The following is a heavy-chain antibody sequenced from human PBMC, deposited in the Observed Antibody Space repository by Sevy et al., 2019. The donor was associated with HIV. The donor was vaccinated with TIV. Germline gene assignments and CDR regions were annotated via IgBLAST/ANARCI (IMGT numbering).Heavy chain of an antibody. V-gene: IGHV4-59*01. J-gene: IGHJ6*02. Sequence: SETLSLTCTVSGDSISGYYWSWIRQPPGKGLEWIGYIYYSGNTNYNPSLKSRVTISVDTSKNQFSLKLSSVTAADTAIYYCARAYLYYYYGMDVWGQGTTVTVSS. CDR2: IYYSGNT. D-gene: IGHD3-10*01. CDR1: GDSISGYY. CDR3: ARAYLYYYYGMDV.